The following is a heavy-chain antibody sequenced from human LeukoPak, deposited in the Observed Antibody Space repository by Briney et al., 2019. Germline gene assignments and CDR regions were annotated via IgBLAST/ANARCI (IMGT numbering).Heavy chain of an antibody. D-gene: IGHD2-21*01. V-gene: IGHV3-48*03. Sequence: PGGSLRLSCAASGFTFSSYEMNWVRQAPGKGLEWVSYISSSGSTMYYADSVKGRFTISRDNAKNSLYLQMNSLRSEDMAFYYCARGLVGAAVEGLCDYWGQGTLVTVSS. CDR1: GFTFSSYE. CDR3: ARGLVGAAVEGLCDY. J-gene: IGHJ4*02. CDR2: ISSSGSTM.